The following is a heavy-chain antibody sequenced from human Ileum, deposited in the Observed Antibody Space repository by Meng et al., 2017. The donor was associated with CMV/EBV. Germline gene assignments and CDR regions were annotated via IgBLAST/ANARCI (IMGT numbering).Heavy chain of an antibody. CDR3: ARDGNQGDY. CDR1: GFTFSSYS. J-gene: IGHJ4*02. CDR2: VSSSSSTI. Sequence: GESLKISCAASGFTFSSYSMNWVRQAPGKGLEWGSYVSSSSSTIYYVDSVRGRFTISRDNAKNSLYLQMNSLRAEDTAVYYCARDGNQGDYWGQGTLVTVSS. V-gene: IGHV3-48*04. D-gene: IGHD1-26*01.